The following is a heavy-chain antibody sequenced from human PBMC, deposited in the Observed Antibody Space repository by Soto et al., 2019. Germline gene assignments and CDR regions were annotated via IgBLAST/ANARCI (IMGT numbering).Heavy chain of an antibody. J-gene: IGHJ4*02. Sequence: EVQLVESGGVLVQPGGSLRLSCVASGLTFSDHYEDWVRQAPGKGLEWVGRSRNKAKSYTTVYAASVKGRFTISRDDSKSSVYLQMNSLETEDTAVYYCVRAARSGTTHFDYWGQGTLVTVSS. D-gene: IGHD1-7*01. CDR3: VRAARSGTTHFDY. CDR1: GLTFSDHY. V-gene: IGHV3-72*01. CDR2: SRNKAKSYTT.